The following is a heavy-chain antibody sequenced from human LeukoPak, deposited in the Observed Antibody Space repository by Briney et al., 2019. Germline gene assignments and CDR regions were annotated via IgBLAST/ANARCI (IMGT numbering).Heavy chain of an antibody. Sequence: ASVKVSCKVSGYTLTELSMHWVRQAPGKGLEWMGGFDPEDGETIYAQKFQGRVTMTEGTSTDTAYMELSSLRSEDTAVYYCATGQWLVREYFQHWGQGTLVTVSS. D-gene: IGHD6-19*01. J-gene: IGHJ1*01. CDR2: FDPEDGET. CDR3: ATGQWLVREYFQH. V-gene: IGHV1-24*01. CDR1: GYTLTELS.